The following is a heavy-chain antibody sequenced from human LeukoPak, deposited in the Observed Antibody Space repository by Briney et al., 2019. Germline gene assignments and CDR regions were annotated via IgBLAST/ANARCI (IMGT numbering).Heavy chain of an antibody. CDR1: AFTFRSYA. J-gene: IGHJ3*02. Sequence: PGGSLRLSCEAAAFTFRSYAMTWVRQAPGKGLEWVSGISGRCGSRHYADSVKGRFTISRDNSKNKVYLQMDSLRDEDTALYYCAKVLYYYDSSGYYHRGEYDALDIWGQGTMVTVSS. CDR3: AKVLYYYDSSGYYHRGEYDALDI. CDR2: ISGRCGSR. D-gene: IGHD3-22*01. V-gene: IGHV3-23*01.